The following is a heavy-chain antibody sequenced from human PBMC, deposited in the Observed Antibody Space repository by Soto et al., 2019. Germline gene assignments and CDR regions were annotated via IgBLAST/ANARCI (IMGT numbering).Heavy chain of an antibody. J-gene: IGHJ3*02. CDR1: GGTFSSYA. CDR3: ASNRDGYNARSGAFDI. D-gene: IGHD5-12*01. V-gene: IGHV1-69*06. CDR2: IIPIFGTA. Sequence: SVKVSCKASGGTFSSYAISWVRQAPGQGLEWMGGIIPIFGTANYAQKFQGRVTITADKSTSTAYMELSSPRSEDTAVYYCASNRDGYNARSGAFDIWGQGTMVTVSS.